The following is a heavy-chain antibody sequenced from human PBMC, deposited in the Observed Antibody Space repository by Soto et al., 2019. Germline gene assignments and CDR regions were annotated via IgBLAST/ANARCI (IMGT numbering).Heavy chain of an antibody. J-gene: IGHJ6*02. CDR2: IYWDDDK. CDR3: ARIREIAGRGIYYYYYGMDV. Sequence: SGATLVNPTQTLTLTCTFSGFSLCTSGVAVGWIRQPPGKALEWLALIYWDDDKGYSTSLKTRLTISKDTSKNQVVLTMTNMDPVDTATYYCARIREIAGRGIYYYYYGMDVWGQGTTVTVSS. CDR1: GFSLCTSGVA. D-gene: IGHD6-13*01. V-gene: IGHV2-5*02.